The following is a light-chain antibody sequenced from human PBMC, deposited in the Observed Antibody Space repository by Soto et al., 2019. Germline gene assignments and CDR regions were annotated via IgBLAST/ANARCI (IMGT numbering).Light chain of an antibody. V-gene: IGKV3-20*01. CDR3: QQYGSSSYT. J-gene: IGKJ2*01. CDR1: QSLSSSY. CDR2: GAS. Sequence: EIVLTQSPGTLYLSPGERATLSCRASQSLSSSYLTWYQQKPGQAPRLLIYGASSRATGIPDRFSGSGSGTDLTLTISRLEPEDFAVYYCQQYGSSSYTFGQGTKLEIK.